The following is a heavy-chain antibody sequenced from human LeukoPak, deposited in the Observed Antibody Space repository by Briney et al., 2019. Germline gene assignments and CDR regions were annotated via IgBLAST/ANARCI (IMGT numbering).Heavy chain of an antibody. J-gene: IGHJ4*02. D-gene: IGHD3-10*01. Sequence: PSETLSFTCTVSGGSISSHYWSWIRQSPGKGLEWIGYLYYSGSTKYNPSLKSRVTTSVDTSKNQFSLKLSSVTAADTAVYYCARVYYYGSGSYIDYWGQGTLVTVSS. CDR2: LYYSGST. V-gene: IGHV4-59*11. CDR1: GGSISSHY. CDR3: ARVYYYGSGSYIDY.